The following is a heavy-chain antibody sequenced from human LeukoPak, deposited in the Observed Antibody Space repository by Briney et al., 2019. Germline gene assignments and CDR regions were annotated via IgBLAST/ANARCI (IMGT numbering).Heavy chain of an antibody. D-gene: IGHD1-26*01. CDR3: ARSVGLLYYFDY. CDR1: GFTFSNYA. Sequence: GGSLRLSCAASGFTFSNYAMHWVRQAPGKGLEWVAVISYDGSNKYYADSVKGRFTISRDNSKNTLYLRMNSLRAEDTAVYYCARSVGLLYYFDYWGQGTLVTVSS. V-gene: IGHV3-30*04. J-gene: IGHJ4*02. CDR2: ISYDGSNK.